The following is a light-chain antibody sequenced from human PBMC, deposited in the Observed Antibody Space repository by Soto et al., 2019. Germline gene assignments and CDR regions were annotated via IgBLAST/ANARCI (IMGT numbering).Light chain of an antibody. J-gene: IGKJ2*01. CDR1: QSISSW. V-gene: IGKV1-5*01. CDR2: DAS. Sequence: DIPMTQSPSTLSASVGDRVTITWRASQSISSWLAWYQQKPGKAPKLLIYDASSLESGVPSRFSGSGSGTEFTLTISSLQPDDFATYYCQQYNSYSPYTFGQGTKLEIK. CDR3: QQYNSYSPYT.